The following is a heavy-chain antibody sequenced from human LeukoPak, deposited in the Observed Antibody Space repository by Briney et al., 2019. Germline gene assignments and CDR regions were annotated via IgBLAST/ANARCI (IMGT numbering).Heavy chain of an antibody. Sequence: ASVKVSCKATGYTFTAFYMHWVRQAPGQGLEWMGRINPNSGGTKYAQKFQGRVTMTTDTSINTAYLELSRLRSDDTAVYYCARGYSSSWLDYWGQGTLVTVSS. CDR2: INPNSGGT. V-gene: IGHV1-2*06. CDR1: GYTFTAFY. CDR3: ARGYSSSWLDY. J-gene: IGHJ4*02. D-gene: IGHD6-13*01.